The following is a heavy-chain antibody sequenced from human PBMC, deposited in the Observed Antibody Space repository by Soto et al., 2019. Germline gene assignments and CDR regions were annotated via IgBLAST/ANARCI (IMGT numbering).Heavy chain of an antibody. CDR2: IFYSGNT. CDR1: GGSISSSSYY. J-gene: IGHJ4*02. V-gene: IGHV4-39*02. CDR3: AREDYVGY. Sequence: QLQLQESGPGLVKPSETLSLTCTVSGGSISSSSYYWGWIRQPPGKGLEWIGSIFYSGNTYYNPSLKSRVTIAVDTCKNQFSLSLSAVTAAETAVDYCAREDYVGYWGQGTLVTVSS.